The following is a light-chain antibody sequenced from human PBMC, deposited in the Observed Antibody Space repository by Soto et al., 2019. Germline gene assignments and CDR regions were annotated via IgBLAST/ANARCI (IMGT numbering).Light chain of an antibody. CDR2: WAS. Sequence: DIVMTQSPDSLAVSLGERATINCKSSQNILYSSNSKTYLAWYQQKPGQPPKLLIYWASTRESGVPVRFSGSGSGTDFTLTISSRQAEDVAVYYCQQYYSVPYTFGQGTKLEIK. CDR3: QQYYSVPYT. CDR1: QNILYSSNSKTY. V-gene: IGKV4-1*01. J-gene: IGKJ2*01.